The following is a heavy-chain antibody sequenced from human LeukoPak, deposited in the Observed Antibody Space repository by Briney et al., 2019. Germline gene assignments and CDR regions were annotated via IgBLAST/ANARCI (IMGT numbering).Heavy chain of an antibody. CDR3: ATGVSYGVSFDY. J-gene: IGHJ4*02. CDR1: GYTLTELS. D-gene: IGHD4-17*01. CDR2: FDPEGGET. V-gene: IGHV1-24*01. Sequence: ASVKVSCKVSGYTLTELSMHWVRQAPGKGLEWMGGFDPEGGETIYAQKFQGRVTMTEDTSTDTAYMELSSLRSEDTAVYYCATGVSYGVSFDYWGQGTLVTVSS.